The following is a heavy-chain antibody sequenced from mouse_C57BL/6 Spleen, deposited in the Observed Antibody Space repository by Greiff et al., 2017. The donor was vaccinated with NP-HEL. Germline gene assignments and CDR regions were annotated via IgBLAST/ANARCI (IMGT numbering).Heavy chain of an antibody. CDR2: ISDGGSYT. CDR3: ARRGDYEYYFDY. V-gene: IGHV5-4*01. Sequence: DVHLVESGGGLVKPGGSLKLSCAASGFTFSSYAMSWVRQTPEKRLEWVATISDGGSYTYYPDNVKGRFTISRDNAKNNLYLQMSHLKSEDTAMYYCARRGDYEYYFDYWGQGTTLTVSS. CDR1: GFTFSSYA. J-gene: IGHJ2*01. D-gene: IGHD2-4*01.